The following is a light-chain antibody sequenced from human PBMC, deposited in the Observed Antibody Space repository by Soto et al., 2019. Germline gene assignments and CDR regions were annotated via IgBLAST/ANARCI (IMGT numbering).Light chain of an antibody. CDR3: ASWDDSLDGPWL. Sequence: QSALTRPPSASGTPGQGVNISCSGSNSNIGSHAVNWYQQLPGMAPRLLIYNTNRRHPGVPDRFSASKSGMSASLAISGLQVDDEADYFCASWDDSLDGPWLFGGGTQLTVL. V-gene: IGLV1-44*01. J-gene: IGLJ3*02. CDR1: NSNIGSHA. CDR2: NTN.